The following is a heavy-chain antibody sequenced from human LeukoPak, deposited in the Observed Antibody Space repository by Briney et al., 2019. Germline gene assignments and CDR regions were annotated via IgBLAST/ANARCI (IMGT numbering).Heavy chain of an antibody. CDR3: TRPRLGSGYTYGPPPYYFDY. CDR2: LRSKAYGGTI. CDR1: GFTFGDYA. V-gene: IGHV3-49*04. J-gene: IGHJ4*02. D-gene: IGHD5-18*01. Sequence: GGSLRLSCSASGFTFGDYAMSWVRQAPGKGLEWVSFLRSKAYGGTIEYAASVKGRFTISRDDSKSIAYLQMNSLKTEDTAVYYCTRPRLGSGYTYGPPPYYFDYWGQGTLVTVSS.